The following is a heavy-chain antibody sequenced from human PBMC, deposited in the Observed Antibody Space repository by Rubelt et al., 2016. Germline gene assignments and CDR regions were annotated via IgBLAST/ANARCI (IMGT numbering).Heavy chain of an antibody. CDR3: AKFVGFGVSYYGMDV. Sequence: GLEWVSTISESGCGTYYADSVNGRFTISRDNSKNTLYLRMNSLRAEDTAVYYCAKFVGFGVSYYGMDVWGQGTTVTVSS. J-gene: IGHJ6*02. CDR2: ISESGCGT. D-gene: IGHD3-3*01. V-gene: IGHV3-23*01.